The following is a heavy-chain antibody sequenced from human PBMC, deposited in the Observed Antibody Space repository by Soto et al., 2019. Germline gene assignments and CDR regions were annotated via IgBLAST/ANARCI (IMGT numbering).Heavy chain of an antibody. V-gene: IGHV3-23*01. J-gene: IGHJ3*02. CDR2: ISGSGGST. CDR3: AKGLGIVGATGAFDI. CDR1: GFTFSSYA. D-gene: IGHD1-26*01. Sequence: GGSLRLSCAASGFTFSSYAMSWVRQAPGKGLEWVSAISGSGGSTYYADSVKGRFTISRDNSKNTLYLQMNSLRAEDMAVYYCAKGLGIVGATGAFDIWGQGTMVTVSS.